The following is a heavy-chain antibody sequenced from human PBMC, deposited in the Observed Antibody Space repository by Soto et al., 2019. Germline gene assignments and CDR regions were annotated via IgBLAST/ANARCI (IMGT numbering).Heavy chain of an antibody. Sequence: GGSMRLSCAASGFNFSSYSMNWVRQAQGKGLEWVSSISSSSSYIYYADSVKGRFTISRDNAKNSLYLQMNSLRAEDTAVYYCARVGKTGTTRWFDPWGQGTLVTVSS. D-gene: IGHD1-1*01. V-gene: IGHV3-21*01. CDR2: ISSSSSYI. J-gene: IGHJ5*02. CDR1: GFNFSSYS. CDR3: ARVGKTGTTRWFDP.